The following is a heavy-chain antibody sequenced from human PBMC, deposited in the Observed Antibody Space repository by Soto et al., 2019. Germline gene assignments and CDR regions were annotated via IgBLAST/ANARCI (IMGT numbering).Heavy chain of an antibody. CDR2: ISYDGSDT. CDR3: VKDIHFLGIWYFDL. Sequence: EQLAESGGGVVQSGRSLRLSCEASGFTFSSFGMHWVRQAPGKGLEWVAVISYDGSDTYFADSVKGRFTISRDNSKNTVYLQMNSLRVEDTAVYYCVKDIHFLGIWYFDLWGRGSLVSLSS. J-gene: IGHJ2*01. V-gene: IGHV3-30*18. CDR1: GFTFSSFG. D-gene: IGHD3-16*01.